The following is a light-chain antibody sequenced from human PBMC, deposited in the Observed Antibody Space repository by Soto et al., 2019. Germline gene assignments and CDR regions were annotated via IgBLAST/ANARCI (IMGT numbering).Light chain of an antibody. CDR2: GAS. CDR3: QRYDTSPRT. CDR1: QSVSSNY. V-gene: IGKV3-20*01. J-gene: IGKJ1*01. Sequence: ELMLTQSPGTMSLSPGDRATLSCRASQSVSSNYLAWYQQKSGQAPRLLIYGASNRATGIPARFSGSGSGTDFTLTIRRLEPEDFAVYYCQRYDTSPRTFGQGTKVEFK.